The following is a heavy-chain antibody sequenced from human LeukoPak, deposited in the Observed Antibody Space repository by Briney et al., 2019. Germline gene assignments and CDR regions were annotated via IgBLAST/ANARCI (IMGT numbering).Heavy chain of an antibody. CDR1: GFTFPAYA. V-gene: IGHV3-21*04. D-gene: IGHD4-17*01. Sequence: GGSLRLSCAASGFTFPAYAMTWVRQAPGKGLEWVSSISSSSSYIYYADSVKGRFTISRDNAKNSLYLQMNSLRAEDTAVYYCAKDRVPLTTVTTALQHWGQGTLVTVSS. J-gene: IGHJ1*01. CDR3: AKDRVPLTTVTTALQH. CDR2: ISSSSSYI.